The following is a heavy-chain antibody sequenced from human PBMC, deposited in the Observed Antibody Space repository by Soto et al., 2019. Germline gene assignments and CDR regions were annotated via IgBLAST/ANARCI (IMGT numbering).Heavy chain of an antibody. CDR3: ADPILGATLSNGTSDY. CDR2: ISYDGSNK. D-gene: IGHD1-26*01. J-gene: IGHJ4*02. Sequence: QVQLVEYGGGVVQPGRSLRLSCAASGFTFSSYAMHWVRQAPGKGLEWVAVISYDGSNKYYADSVKGRFTISRDNSKNTLYLQMNSLRAEDTAVYYCADPILGATLSNGTSDYWGQAPLVTVSS. CDR1: GFTFSSYA. V-gene: IGHV3-30-3*01.